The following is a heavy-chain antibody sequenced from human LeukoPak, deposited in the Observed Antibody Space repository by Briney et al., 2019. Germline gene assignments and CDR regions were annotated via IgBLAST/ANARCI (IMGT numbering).Heavy chain of an antibody. CDR1: GYIFTNYD. V-gene: IGHV1-8*01. Sequence: GASVKVSCKTSGYIFTNYDINWVRQATGHGLEWMGWMNPETSGTQPAQQFKGRLTMTMDTSTGTAYMELSSLTSDDTAVYYCARFFRNQLPTSDFWGPGTLVSVSS. CDR2: MNPETSGT. D-gene: IGHD1-14*01. J-gene: IGHJ4*02. CDR3: ARFFRNQLPTSDF.